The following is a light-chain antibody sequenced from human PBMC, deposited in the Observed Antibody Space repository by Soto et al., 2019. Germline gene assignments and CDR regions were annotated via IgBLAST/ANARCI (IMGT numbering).Light chain of an antibody. CDR2: GAS. V-gene: IGKV3-20*01. J-gene: IGKJ1*01. Sequence: IVLTQVPLNLSLSPGERATLSCRASQSVSTSYLAWYQQNAGHAPRLLFYGASTGATGLPARFSGSGSGTDSTLTISRREAEDFAVYSCQQYGSSGTFGQGTKV. CDR3: QQYGSSGT. CDR1: QSVSTSY.